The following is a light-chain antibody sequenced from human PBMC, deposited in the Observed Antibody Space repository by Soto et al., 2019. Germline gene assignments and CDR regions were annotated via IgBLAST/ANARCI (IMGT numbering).Light chain of an antibody. Sequence: QSVLTQPASASGSPGQSITISCTGTSSDVGAYIYVSWYQHHPGKAPKVMIYEVTNRPSGVSDRFSGSKSGNTASLTISGLQAEDEADYYCCSYTSSRTYVFGTGTKVTVL. J-gene: IGLJ1*01. CDR1: SSDVGAYIY. CDR2: EVT. V-gene: IGLV2-14*01. CDR3: CSYTSSRTYV.